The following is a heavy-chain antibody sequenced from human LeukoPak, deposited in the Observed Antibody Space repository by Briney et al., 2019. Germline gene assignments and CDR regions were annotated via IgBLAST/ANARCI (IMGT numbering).Heavy chain of an antibody. Sequence: GGSLRLSCAASGFTLSSYLMSWVRPAPGKGLEWVAHIKQDGSEKYYVDSVNGRFTISRDNAKNSLYLQMNSRRAEDTAVYYCARARGFFDYWGEGTLVTVSS. D-gene: IGHD3-10*01. CDR3: ARARGFFDY. CDR1: GFTLSSYL. CDR2: IKQDGSEK. V-gene: IGHV3-7*01. J-gene: IGHJ4*02.